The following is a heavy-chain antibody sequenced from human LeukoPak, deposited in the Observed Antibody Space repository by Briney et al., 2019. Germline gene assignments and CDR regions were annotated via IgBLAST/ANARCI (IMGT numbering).Heavy chain of an antibody. Sequence: PSETLSLTCTVSGGSISSYYWSWIRQPPGKGLEWIGYIYYSGSTNYNPSLKSRVTISVDTSKNQFSLKLSSVTAADTAVYYCARDPASGWSSAFDIWGQGTMVTVSS. J-gene: IGHJ3*02. V-gene: IGHV4-59*01. CDR2: IYYSGST. CDR3: ARDPASGWSSAFDI. D-gene: IGHD6-19*01. CDR1: GGSISSYY.